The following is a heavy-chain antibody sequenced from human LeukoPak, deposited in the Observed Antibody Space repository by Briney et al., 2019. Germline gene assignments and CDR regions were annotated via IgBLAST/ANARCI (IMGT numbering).Heavy chain of an antibody. CDR2: ISWNGVII. D-gene: IGHD1-26*01. CDR3: AKDISVGTTPYYFDY. Sequence: PGRSLRLSCAASGFTLDDYAMHWVRQAPGKGLEWVSGISWNGVIIGYADSVKGRFTISRDNAKNSLYLQMNSLRAEDTALYYYAKDISVGTTPYYFDYWGQGTLVTVSS. CDR1: GFTLDDYA. J-gene: IGHJ4*02. V-gene: IGHV3-9*01.